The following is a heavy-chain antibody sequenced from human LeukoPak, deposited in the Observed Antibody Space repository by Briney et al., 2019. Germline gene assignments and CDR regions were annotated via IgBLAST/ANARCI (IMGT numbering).Heavy chain of an antibody. J-gene: IGHJ4*02. CDR1: GFTFSSYA. Sequence: GRSLRLSCAASGFTFSSYAMHWVRQAPGKGLEWVAVISYDGSNRYYADSVKGRFTISRDNSKNTLYVQMNSLRAEDTAVYYCAKAKVVTAILYYFDYWGQGTLVTVSS. D-gene: IGHD2-21*02. CDR2: ISYDGSNR. CDR3: AKAKVVTAILYYFDY. V-gene: IGHV3-30*04.